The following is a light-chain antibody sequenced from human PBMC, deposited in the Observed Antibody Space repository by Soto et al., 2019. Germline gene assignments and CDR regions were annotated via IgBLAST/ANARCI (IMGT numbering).Light chain of an antibody. CDR1: QRVRSS. Sequence: EILLTQSPATLPLSPGERATLSCRASQRVRSSLAWYQQKPGQAPRLLIYDASTRATGIPGRFSGSGSGTDFTLTISNLEPEDFAVYYCQQRSSWPWTVGQGAKVEIK. J-gene: IGKJ1*01. CDR2: DAS. V-gene: IGKV3-11*01. CDR3: QQRSSWPWT.